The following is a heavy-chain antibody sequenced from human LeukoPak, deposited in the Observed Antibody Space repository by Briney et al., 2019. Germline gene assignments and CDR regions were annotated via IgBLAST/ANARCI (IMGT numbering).Heavy chain of an antibody. J-gene: IGHJ3*02. CDR2: INTIGSST. CDR3: ARAGAGDDSSGYYYEVDAFDI. Sequence: GGSLRLSCAASGFTVSTNYMSWVRQAPGKGLVWVSRINTIGSSTSYADSVKGRFTISRDNAKNTLYLQMNSLRAEDTAVYYCARAGAGDDSSGYYYEVDAFDIWGQGTMVTVSS. V-gene: IGHV3-74*01. D-gene: IGHD3-22*01. CDR1: GFTVSTNY.